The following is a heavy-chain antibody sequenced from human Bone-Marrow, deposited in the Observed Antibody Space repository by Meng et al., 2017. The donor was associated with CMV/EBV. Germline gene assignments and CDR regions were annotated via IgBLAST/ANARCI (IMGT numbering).Heavy chain of an antibody. CDR2: ISAYNGNT. D-gene: IGHD3-3*01. CDR3: ARGFGEDYYYGMDV. CDR1: GYTFTSYG. V-gene: IGHV1-18*01. J-gene: IGHJ6*02. Sequence: ASVKVSCKASGYTFTSYGISWVRQAPGQGLEWMGWISAYNGNTNYAQKLQGRVTITTDESTSTAYMELSSLRSEDTAVYYCARGFGEDYYYGMDVWGQGTTVTVSS.